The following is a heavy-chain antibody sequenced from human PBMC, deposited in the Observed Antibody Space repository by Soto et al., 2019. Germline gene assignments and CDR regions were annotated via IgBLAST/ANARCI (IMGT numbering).Heavy chain of an antibody. CDR1: GFSISSSGVA. CDR2: IYWDDDK. J-gene: IGHJ4*02. V-gene: IGHV2-5*02. CDR3: AHGRILED. Sequence: ASGRTLVNPTQTLTLTCSLSGFSISSSGVAVGWIRQPPGKALEWLALIYWDDDKRYSASLKSRLTITKDTSKNQVVLTMNNMDPVAAATYYCAHGRILEDWGPGTLVNVS. D-gene: IGHD3-3*01.